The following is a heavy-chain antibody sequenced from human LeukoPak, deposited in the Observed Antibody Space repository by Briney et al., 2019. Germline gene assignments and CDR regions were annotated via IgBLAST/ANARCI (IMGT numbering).Heavy chain of an antibody. D-gene: IGHD6-6*01. CDR3: ARVGIEYSSSSPLDY. J-gene: IGHJ4*02. V-gene: IGHV3-21*01. CDR1: GFTFSSYS. CDR2: ISSSSSYI. Sequence: KPGGSLRLSCAASGFTFSSYSMNWVRQAPGKGLEWVSSISSSSSYIYYADSVKGRFTVSRDNAKNSLYLQMNSLRAEDTAVYYCARVGIEYSSSSPLDYWGQGTLVIVSS.